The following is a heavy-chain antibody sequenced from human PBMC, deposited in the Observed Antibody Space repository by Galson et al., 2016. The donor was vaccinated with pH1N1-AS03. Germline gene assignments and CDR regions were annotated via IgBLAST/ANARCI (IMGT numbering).Heavy chain of an antibody. J-gene: IGHJ5*02. D-gene: IGHD3-10*01. CDR2: IIPLFGKS. Sequence: SVKVSCKASGGTFTSYAISWVRQAPGQGLEWVGGIIPLFGKSTYAQKFQGRVTITADKSTSTAYMELSSLRSEDTAVYDCARATLSSGGSSGWFDPWGQGTLVTVSS. V-gene: IGHV1-69*06. CDR3: ARATLSSGGSSGWFDP. CDR1: GGTFTSYA.